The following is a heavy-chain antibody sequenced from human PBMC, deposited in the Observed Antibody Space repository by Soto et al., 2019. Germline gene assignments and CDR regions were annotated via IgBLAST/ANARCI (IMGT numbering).Heavy chain of an antibody. V-gene: IGHV4-31*03. J-gene: IGHJ6*03. CDR2: IYYSGST. CDR3: ARSPRSPPYYYYYMDV. CDR1: GGSISSGGYY. Sequence: SETLSLTCTVSGGSISSGGYYWSWIRQHPGQGLEWIGYIYYSGSTYYNPSLKSRVTISVDTSKNQFSLRLSSVTAADTAVYYCARSPRSPPYYYYYMDVWGKGTTVTVSS.